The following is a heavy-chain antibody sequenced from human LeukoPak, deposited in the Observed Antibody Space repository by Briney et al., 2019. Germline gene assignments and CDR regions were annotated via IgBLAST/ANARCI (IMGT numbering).Heavy chain of an antibody. D-gene: IGHD3-3*01. CDR3: VKDQGTIFGYFDY. Sequence: GGSLRLSCAASGFTFSHYGMHWVRQAPGKGLDWVALIYYDGGNKYYAESGRGRFTISRDHSKNTLFLQMNSLRAEDTAVYYCVKDQGTIFGYFDYWGQGTLATVSS. J-gene: IGHJ4*02. CDR1: GFTFSHYG. CDR2: IYYDGGNK. V-gene: IGHV3-30*02.